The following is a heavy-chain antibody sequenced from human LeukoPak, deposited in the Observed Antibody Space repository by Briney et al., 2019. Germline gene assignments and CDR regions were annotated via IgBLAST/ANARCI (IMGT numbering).Heavy chain of an antibody. Sequence: PGGSLRLSCAASGFTFSSYSMNWVRQAPGKGLEWVGRIRSTSSGGTTEYAAPLKGRFTISRDDSKNTLYLQMNSLTTEDTAVYFCTTYDYKIDYWGQGTLVTVSS. CDR1: GFTFSSYS. CDR3: TTYDYKIDY. CDR2: IRSTSSGGTT. V-gene: IGHV3-15*01. J-gene: IGHJ4*02. D-gene: IGHD4-11*01.